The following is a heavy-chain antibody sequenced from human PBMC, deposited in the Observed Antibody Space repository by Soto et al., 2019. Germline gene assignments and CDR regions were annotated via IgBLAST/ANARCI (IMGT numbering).Heavy chain of an antibody. D-gene: IGHD5-18*01. CDR1: GFTFSSYG. Sequence: PWGSLRLSCAASGFTFSSYGMHWVRQAPGKGLEWVAVISYDGSNKYYADSVKGRFTISRDNSKNTLYLQMNSLRAEDTAVYYCAKDQSTAMVWSGSPPRHLKYYYGMDVWGQGTTVTVSS. J-gene: IGHJ6*02. CDR3: AKDQSTAMVWSGSPPRHLKYYYGMDV. CDR2: ISYDGSNK. V-gene: IGHV3-30*18.